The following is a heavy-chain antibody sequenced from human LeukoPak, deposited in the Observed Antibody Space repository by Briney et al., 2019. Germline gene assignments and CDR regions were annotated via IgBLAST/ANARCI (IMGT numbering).Heavy chain of an antibody. J-gene: IGHJ4*02. CDR2: IGGDSGGI. CDR3: AKYAPPTTTTTRFFDY. Sequence: GGSLRLSCAASGFSFSDYAMTWVRQAPGKGLEWVSVIGGDSGGIQYADSVKGRFSISRDNSKNTLYLQMNSLRVEDTAVYYCAKYAPPTTTTTRFFDYWGQGALVTVSS. D-gene: IGHD4-11*01. CDR1: GFSFSDYA. V-gene: IGHV3-23*01.